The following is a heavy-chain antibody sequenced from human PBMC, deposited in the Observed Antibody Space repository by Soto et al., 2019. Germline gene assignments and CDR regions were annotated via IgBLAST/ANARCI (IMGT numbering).Heavy chain of an antibody. Sequence: SETLSLTCAVYGGSFSGYYWSWIRQPPGKGLEWIGETNHSGSTNYNPSLKSRVTISVDTSKNQFSLKLSSVTAADTAVYYCARGRTPYYYYYYMDVWGKGTTVTVSS. V-gene: IGHV4-34*01. CDR3: ARGRTPYYYYYYMDV. J-gene: IGHJ6*03. CDR2: TNHSGST. CDR1: GGSFSGYY.